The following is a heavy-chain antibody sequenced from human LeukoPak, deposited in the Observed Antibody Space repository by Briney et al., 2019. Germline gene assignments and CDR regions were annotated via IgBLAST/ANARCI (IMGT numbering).Heavy chain of an antibody. CDR2: INPSGGST. V-gene: IGHV1-46*01. CDR1: GYTFTSFY. D-gene: IGHD3-10*01. CDR3: ARGYGSGYFWAWFDP. Sequence: ASVKVSCKASGYTFTSFYMHWVRQAPGQGLEWMGIINPSGGSTSYAQKFQGRVTMTRDTSTSTVYMELSSLRSEDTAVYYCARGYGSGYFWAWFDPWGQGTLVTVSS. J-gene: IGHJ5*02.